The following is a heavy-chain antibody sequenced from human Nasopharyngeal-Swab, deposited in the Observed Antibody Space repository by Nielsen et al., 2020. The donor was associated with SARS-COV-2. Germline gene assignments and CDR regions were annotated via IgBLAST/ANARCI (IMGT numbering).Heavy chain of an antibody. CDR3: ARHWSDPGNWFDP. Sequence: GASLKISCKGSGCSFTSYWISWVRQIHGKGLEWMGRIDPSDSYTNYSPSFQGHVTISAYKSISTAYLQWSSLKASDTAMYYCARHWSDPGNWFDPWGQGTLVTVSS. CDR2: IDPSDSYT. J-gene: IGHJ5*02. V-gene: IGHV5-10-1*01. CDR1: GCSFTSYW.